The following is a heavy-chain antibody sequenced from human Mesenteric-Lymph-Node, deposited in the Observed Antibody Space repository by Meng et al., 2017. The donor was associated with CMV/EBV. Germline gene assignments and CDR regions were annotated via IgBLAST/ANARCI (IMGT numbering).Heavy chain of an antibody. CDR1: GFTFSSYA. J-gene: IGHJ3*02. Sequence: GESLKISCAASGFTFSSYAMSWVRQAPGKGLEWVSAISGSGGSTYYADSVKGRFTISRDNSKNTLYLQMNSLRAEDTAVYYCAKDGDSSGWYAFDIWGQGTMVTVS. V-gene: IGHV3-23*01. CDR2: ISGSGGST. CDR3: AKDGDSSGWYAFDI. D-gene: IGHD6-19*01.